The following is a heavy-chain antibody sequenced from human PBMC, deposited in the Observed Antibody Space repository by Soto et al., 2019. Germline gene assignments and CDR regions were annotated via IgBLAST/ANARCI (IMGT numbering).Heavy chain of an antibody. D-gene: IGHD2-15*01. CDR1: GYFFTHFW. CDR2: VYPGDPDI. V-gene: IGHV5-51*01. CDR3: ARGGACISGSCYVDI. J-gene: IGHJ4*02. Sequence: GESLKISFEASGYFFTHFWIGWVRQMPGKGLEWMGYVYPGDPDIRYSPSFRGQVTISADKSISTAYLQWSSLRASDSGMYYCARGGACISGSCYVDIWGQGTLVTVSS.